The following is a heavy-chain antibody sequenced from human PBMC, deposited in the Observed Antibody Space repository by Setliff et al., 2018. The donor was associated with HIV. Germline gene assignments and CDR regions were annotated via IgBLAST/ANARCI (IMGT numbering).Heavy chain of an antibody. CDR1: GYTFASYG. J-gene: IGHJ5*02. CDR2: INPNGGST. Sequence: VKVSCKASGYTFASYGISWVRQVPGQGPEWMGIINPNGGSTNYAQKFEGRVAMTADTSTNNVHMYLSSLRSEDTAIYYCARGGPGSSFGYDRFDPWGQGTPVTVSS. V-gene: IGHV1-46*01. CDR3: ARGGPGSSFGYDRFDP. D-gene: IGHD5-18*01.